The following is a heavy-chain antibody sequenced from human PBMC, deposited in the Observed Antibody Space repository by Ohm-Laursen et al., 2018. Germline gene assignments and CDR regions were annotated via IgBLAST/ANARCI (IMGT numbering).Heavy chain of an antibody. CDR1: GFTFDDYA. CDR2: ISRNSGSI. D-gene: IGHD5-18*01. Sequence: SLRLSCTAFGFTFDDYAMHWVQQAPGKGLEWVSGISRNSGSIGYADSVKGRFTISRDNAKNSLYLQMNSLRAEDTAVYYCARDSQYSYGLIDYWGQGTLVTVSS. V-gene: IGHV3-9*01. CDR3: ARDSQYSYGLIDY. J-gene: IGHJ4*02.